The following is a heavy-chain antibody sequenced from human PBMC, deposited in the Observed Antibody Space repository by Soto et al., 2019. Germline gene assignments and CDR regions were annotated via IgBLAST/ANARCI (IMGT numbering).Heavy chain of an antibody. V-gene: IGHV4-34*01. CDR1: GGSFSGYY. CDR2: INHSGST. Sequence: QVQLQQWGAGLLKPSETLSLTCAVYGGSFSGYYWSWIRQPPGKGLEWIGEINHSGSTNYNPSLKSRVTISVDTSKYQSPLKLSSVTAADTAVYYCARGRYDYAWGSYRLGWFDPWGQGTLVTVSS. CDR3: ARGRYDYAWGSYRLGWFDP. D-gene: IGHD3-16*02. J-gene: IGHJ5*02.